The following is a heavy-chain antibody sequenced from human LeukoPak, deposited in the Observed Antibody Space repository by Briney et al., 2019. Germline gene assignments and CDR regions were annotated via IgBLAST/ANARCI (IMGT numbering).Heavy chain of an antibody. CDR1: GGSFSGYY. D-gene: IGHD6-13*01. J-gene: IGHJ4*02. V-gene: IGHV4-34*01. CDR2: INHSGST. Sequence: SETLSLTCAVYGGSFSGYYWSWIRQPPGKGLEWIGEINHSGSTNYNPSLKSRVTISVDTSKNQFSLKLRSVTAADTAVYYCARGPYRSGIAAAGTKDYWGQGTLVTVSS. CDR3: ARGPYRSGIAAAGTKDY.